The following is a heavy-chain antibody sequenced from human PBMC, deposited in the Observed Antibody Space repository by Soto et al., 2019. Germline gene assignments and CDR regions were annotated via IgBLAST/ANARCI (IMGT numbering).Heavy chain of an antibody. CDR2: IKSKTDGGAT. D-gene: IGHD3-3*01. J-gene: IGHJ4*02. CDR3: TTEESVFGVVIVFDY. CDR1: GFTFSNAW. Sequence: GGSLRLSCAASGFTFSNAWMNWVRQAPGKGLEWVGRIKSKTDGGATDYAAPVKGRFTISRDDSKNTLYLQMNSLKTEDTAVYYCTTEESVFGVVIVFDYWGQGTLVTVSS. V-gene: IGHV3-15*07.